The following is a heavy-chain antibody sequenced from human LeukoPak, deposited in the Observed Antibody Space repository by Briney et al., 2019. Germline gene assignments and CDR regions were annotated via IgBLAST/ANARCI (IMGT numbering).Heavy chain of an antibody. D-gene: IGHD4-17*01. J-gene: IGHJ4*02. CDR3: ASDYGDYGSNDY. Sequence: GGSLRLSCAASGFTVSSNYMNWVRQAPGKGLEWVSVIYSGGSTYYADSVKGRFTISRDNSKNTLYLQMNSLRAEDTAVYYCASDYGDYGSNDYWGQGTLVTVSS. CDR2: IYSGGST. V-gene: IGHV3-53*01. CDR1: GFTVSSNY.